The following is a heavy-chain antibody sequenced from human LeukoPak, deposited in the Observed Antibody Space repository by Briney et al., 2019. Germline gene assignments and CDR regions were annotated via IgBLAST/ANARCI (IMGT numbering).Heavy chain of an antibody. V-gene: IGHV1-69*05. CDR3: ASNYGDYPLGY. D-gene: IGHD4-17*01. J-gene: IGHJ4*02. CDR1: GGTFSSYA. CDR2: IIPIFGTA. Sequence: PVASVKVSCKASGGTFSSYAISWVRQAPGQGLEWMGRIIPIFGTANYAQKFQGRVTITTDESTSTAYMALSSLRSEDPAVYYCASNYGDYPLGYWGQGTLVTVSS.